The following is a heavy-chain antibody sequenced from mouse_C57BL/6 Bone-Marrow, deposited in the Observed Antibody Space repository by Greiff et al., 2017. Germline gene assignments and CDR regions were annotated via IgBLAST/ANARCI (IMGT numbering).Heavy chain of an antibody. D-gene: IGHD2-4*01. V-gene: IGHV5-4*03. CDR3: ARALLRRFAY. CDR2: ISDGGSYT. Sequence: EVKLVESGGGLVKPGGSLKLSCAASGFTFSSYAMSWVRQTPEKRLEWVATISDGGSYTYYPDNVKGRFTISRDNAKNNLYLQMSHLKSEDTAMYYCARALLRRFAYWGQGTLVTVSA. CDR1: GFTFSSYA. J-gene: IGHJ3*01.